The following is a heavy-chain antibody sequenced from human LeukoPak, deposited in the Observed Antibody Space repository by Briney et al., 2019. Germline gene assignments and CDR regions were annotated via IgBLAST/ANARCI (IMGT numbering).Heavy chain of an antibody. Sequence: ASVKVSCKASGGTFSSYAISWVRQAPGQGLEWMGGIIPIFGTANYAQKFQGRVTITADESTSTAYMELSSLRSEDTAVYYCARGAGYSSSWYVYYFDYWGQGTLVTVSS. V-gene: IGHV1-69*13. J-gene: IGHJ4*02. CDR3: ARGAGYSSSWYVYYFDY. D-gene: IGHD6-13*01. CDR2: IIPIFGTA. CDR1: GGTFSSYA.